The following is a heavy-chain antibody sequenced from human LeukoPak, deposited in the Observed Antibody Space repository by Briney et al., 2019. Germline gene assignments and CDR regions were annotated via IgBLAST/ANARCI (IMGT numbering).Heavy chain of an antibody. J-gene: IGHJ4*02. CDR1: GDSISSYY. Sequence: SETLSLTCTVSGDSISSYYWSWIRQPPGKGLEWIGYIYYSGSTNYNPSLKSRVTISVDTSKNQFSLKLSSVTAADTAVYYCARKDYYCSGSYPYFDYWGQGTLVTVSS. D-gene: IGHD3-10*01. V-gene: IGHV4-59*01. CDR2: IYYSGST. CDR3: ARKDYYCSGSYPYFDY.